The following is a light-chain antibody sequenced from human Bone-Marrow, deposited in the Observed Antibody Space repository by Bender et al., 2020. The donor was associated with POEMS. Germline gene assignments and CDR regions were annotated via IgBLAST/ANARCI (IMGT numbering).Light chain of an antibody. Sequence: SYEVTQPPSVSVSPGKTATITCSGDALPKQYVYWYQQKPGQAPVLVIYQDKKRPSGIPERFSGSLFGNTATLTISGTQAIDEADYYCQAWDSDTQRFGGGTKLTVL. CDR3: QAWDSDTQR. CDR1: ALPKQY. J-gene: IGLJ2*01. V-gene: IGLV3-1*01. CDR2: QDK.